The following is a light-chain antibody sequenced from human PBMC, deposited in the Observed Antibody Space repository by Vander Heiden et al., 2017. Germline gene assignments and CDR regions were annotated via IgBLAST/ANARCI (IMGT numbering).Light chain of an antibody. CDR3: QQSYSTPIT. CDR1: QSISSY. J-gene: IGKJ5*01. CDR2: AAS. V-gene: IGKV1-39*01. Sequence: DIQMPQSPPSLSASVGDRVTITCRASQSISSYLNWYQQKPGKAPKLLIYAASSLQSGVPARFSGSGSGTEFTRTISSLKPEAFATYYCQQSYSTPITFGPGTRLEIK.